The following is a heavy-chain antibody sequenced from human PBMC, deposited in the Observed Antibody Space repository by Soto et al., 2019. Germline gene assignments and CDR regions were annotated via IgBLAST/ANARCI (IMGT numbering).Heavy chain of an antibody. Sequence: GESLKISCKGSGYSFTSYWISWVRQMPGKGLEWMGRIDPSDSYTNYSPSFQGHVTISADKSISTAYLQWSSLKASDTAMYYCARHYDWNLKQDGMDVWGQGTTVTVSS. J-gene: IGHJ6*02. CDR2: IDPSDSYT. V-gene: IGHV5-10-1*01. CDR1: GYSFTSYW. D-gene: IGHD1-1*01. CDR3: ARHYDWNLKQDGMDV.